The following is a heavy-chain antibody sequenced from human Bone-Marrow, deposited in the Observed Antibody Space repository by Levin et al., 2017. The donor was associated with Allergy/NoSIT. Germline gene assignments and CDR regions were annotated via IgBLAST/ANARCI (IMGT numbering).Heavy chain of an antibody. CDR2: IKQDGGEK. V-gene: IGHV3-7*01. Sequence: GESLKISCAASGFTFSSYWMSWVRQAPGKGLEWVANIKQDGGEKYYVDSVKGRFTISRDNAKNSLFLQMNSLRAEDTAVYHCARDYRSQGGGRTFDYWGQGTLVTVSS. CDR3: ARDYRSQGGGRTFDY. J-gene: IGHJ4*02. D-gene: IGHD2-15*01. CDR1: GFTFSSYW.